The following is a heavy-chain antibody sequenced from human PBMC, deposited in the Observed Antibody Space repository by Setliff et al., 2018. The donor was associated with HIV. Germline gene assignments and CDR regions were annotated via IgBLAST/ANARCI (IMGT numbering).Heavy chain of an antibody. V-gene: IGHV1-2*02. J-gene: IGHJ5*02. Sequence: GASVKVSCQASGYTFPEYHIYWVRQVPGQGLEWKGWINPDSDATNHAQKFQGRITMTRDTSITTAYMKLNSLTSDDTAVYFCARGCGSGWYRVDCFDPWGQGTLVTVSS. CDR1: GYTFPEYH. D-gene: IGHD6-13*01. CDR2: INPDSDAT. CDR3: ARGCGSGWYRVDCFDP.